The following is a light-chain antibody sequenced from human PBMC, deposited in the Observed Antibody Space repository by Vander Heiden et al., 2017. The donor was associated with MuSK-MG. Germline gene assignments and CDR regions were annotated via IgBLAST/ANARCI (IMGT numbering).Light chain of an antibody. CDR1: QSISSY. J-gene: IGKJ2*01. Sequence: DIQMTQSPSSLSASVGDRVTITCRASQSISSYLNWYQQKPGKAPKLLIYAASSLQSGVPSRFSGSGSGTDFTLTISRLQPQDFPTYYCQQRESDSRTFGQGTKLEIK. CDR2: AAS. CDR3: QQRESDSRT. V-gene: IGKV1-39*01.